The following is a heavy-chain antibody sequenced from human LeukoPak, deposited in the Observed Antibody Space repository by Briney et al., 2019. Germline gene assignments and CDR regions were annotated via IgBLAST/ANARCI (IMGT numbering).Heavy chain of an antibody. CDR3: ATREICGGDCYSLDY. V-gene: IGHV1-24*01. CDR2: FDPEDGET. Sequence: APVKVSCKVSGYTLTELFMHWVRQAPGKGLEWMGGFDPEDGETIYAQKFQGRVTMTEDTSTDTAYMELSSLRSEDTAVYYCATREICGGDCYSLDYWGQGTLVTVSS. CDR1: GYTLTELF. J-gene: IGHJ4*02. D-gene: IGHD2-21*02.